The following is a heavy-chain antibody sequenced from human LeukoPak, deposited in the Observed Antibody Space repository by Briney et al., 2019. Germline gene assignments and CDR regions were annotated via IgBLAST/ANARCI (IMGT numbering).Heavy chain of an antibody. CDR1: EFTLSSYS. D-gene: IGHD6-19*01. V-gene: IGHV3-64*02. CDR3: ARLAVAGTFSWYDP. Sequence: GGSLRLSCAASEFTLSSYSMHWLRQAPGKGLEYVASISNNGGSTYYADSVKGRFTVSRDNSKNTLYLQMGSLRGEDMAMYYCARLAVAGTFSWYDPWGQGTLVTVSS. CDR2: ISNNGGST. J-gene: IGHJ5*02.